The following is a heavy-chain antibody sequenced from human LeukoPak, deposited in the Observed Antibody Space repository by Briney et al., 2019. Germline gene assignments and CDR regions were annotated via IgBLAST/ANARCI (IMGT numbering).Heavy chain of an antibody. J-gene: IGHJ4*02. CDR1: GDSISSYY. CDR2: IYYSGST. V-gene: IGHV4-59*08. D-gene: IGHD2-21*01. Sequence: SETLSLTCTASGDSISSYYWSWIRQPPGKGLEWIGYIYYSGSTNYNPSLKSRVTISVDTSKNQFSLKLSSVTAADTAVYYCARSTPYCGGDCYNYWGQGTLVTVSS. CDR3: ARSTPYCGGDCYNY.